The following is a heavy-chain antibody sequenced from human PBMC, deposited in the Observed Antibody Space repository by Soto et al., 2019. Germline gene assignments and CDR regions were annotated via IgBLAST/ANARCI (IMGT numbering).Heavy chain of an antibody. Sequence: PSETLSLTCTVSGGSISSGDYYWSWIRQPPGKGLEWIGYIYYSGSTYYNPSLKSRVTISVDTSKNQFSLKLSSVTAADTAVYYCAREGDYDYVWGSYRYIHYWGQGALVTVYS. CDR3: AREGDYDYVWGSYRYIHY. CDR2: IYYSGST. J-gene: IGHJ4*02. V-gene: IGHV4-30-4*01. D-gene: IGHD3-16*02. CDR1: GGSISSGDYY.